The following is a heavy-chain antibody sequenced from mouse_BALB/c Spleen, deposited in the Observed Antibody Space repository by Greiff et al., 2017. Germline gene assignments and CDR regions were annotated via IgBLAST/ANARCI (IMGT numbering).Heavy chain of an antibody. CDR2: ISSGSSTI. J-gene: IGHJ2*01. Sequence: EVKLMESGGGLVQPGGSRKLSCAASGFTFSSFGMHWVRQAPEKGLEWVAYISSGSSTIYYADTVKARFTISRDNPKNTLFLQMTSLRSEDTAMYYCARSGYSGYFDYWGQGTTLTVSS. D-gene: IGHD2-3*01. CDR3: ARSGYSGYFDY. CDR1: GFTFSSFG. V-gene: IGHV5-17*02.